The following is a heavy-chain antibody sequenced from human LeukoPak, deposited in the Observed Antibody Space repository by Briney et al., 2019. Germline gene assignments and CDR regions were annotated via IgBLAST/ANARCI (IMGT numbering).Heavy chain of an antibody. D-gene: IGHD2-15*01. CDR1: VYTFNAYY. V-gene: IGHV1-2*02. J-gene: IGHJ4*02. CDR3: ASEAFCASGSCYLQRVGS. Sequence: ASVKVSCKPSVYTFNAYYMHWVRPAPGQGLAWVGCIDPKTGNTRYAQKFQGRVTITRDTPIGTVYMELSSLKSDDTAVYYCASEAFCASGSCYLQRVGSWGPGTLVSVSS. CDR2: IDPKTGNT.